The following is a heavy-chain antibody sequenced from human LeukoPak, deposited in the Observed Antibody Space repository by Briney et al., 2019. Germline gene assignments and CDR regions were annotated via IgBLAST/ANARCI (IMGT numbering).Heavy chain of an antibody. Sequence: SETLSLTCAVYGGSFSGYYWSWIRQPPGKGLEWIGEINHSGSTNYNPSLKSRVTISVDTSKNQFSLKLSSVTAADTAVYYCARGGLVVVTAIRLDYWGQGTLVTVSS. CDR1: GGSFSGYY. D-gene: IGHD2-21*02. V-gene: IGHV4-34*01. CDR3: ARGGLVVVTAIRLDY. CDR2: INHSGST. J-gene: IGHJ4*02.